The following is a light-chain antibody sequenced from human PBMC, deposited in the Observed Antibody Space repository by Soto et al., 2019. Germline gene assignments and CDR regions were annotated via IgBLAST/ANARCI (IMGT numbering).Light chain of an antibody. Sequence: FMLTQPHSVSESPGKTVIISCTRSSGSIASNYVQWYQQRPGSAPTIVIYEDNQRPSGVPDRLSGSVDSSSNSASLTISGLKTEDEADYYCHSYESNNVVFGGGTKVTVL. CDR2: EDN. J-gene: IGLJ3*02. V-gene: IGLV6-57*03. CDR3: HSYESNNVV. CDR1: SGSIASNY.